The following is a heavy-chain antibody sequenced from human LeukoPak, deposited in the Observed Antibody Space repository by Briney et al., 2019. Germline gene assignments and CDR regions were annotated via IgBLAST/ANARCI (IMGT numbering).Heavy chain of an antibody. Sequence: GRSLRLSCAASGFIFSSYGMHWVRQAPGKGLEWVAVIWYDGSNKYYADSVKGRFTISRDNSKNTLYLQMDSLRAEDTAVYYCARDPGVRWLVGFDYWGQGTLVTVSS. CDR2: IWYDGSNK. D-gene: IGHD6-19*01. CDR3: ARDPGVRWLVGFDY. CDR1: GFIFSSYG. V-gene: IGHV3-33*01. J-gene: IGHJ4*02.